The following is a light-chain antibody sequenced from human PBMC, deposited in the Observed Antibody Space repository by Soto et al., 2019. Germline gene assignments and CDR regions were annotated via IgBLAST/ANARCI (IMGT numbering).Light chain of an antibody. V-gene: IGKV1-5*01. Sequence: DIQMTQSPSTLSASVGDRVTITCRASQSISSWLAWYQQKPGKAPKLLIYDASSLESGVPSRFSGSGSGTEFTLTISSLQPDDFATYYCLQLNTYPWTFGQGTKVEIK. J-gene: IGKJ1*01. CDR1: QSISSW. CDR2: DAS. CDR3: LQLNTYPWT.